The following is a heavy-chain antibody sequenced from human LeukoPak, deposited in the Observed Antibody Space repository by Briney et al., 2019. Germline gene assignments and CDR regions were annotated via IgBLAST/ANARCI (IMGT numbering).Heavy chain of an antibody. V-gene: IGHV3-48*03. Sequence: PGGSLRLSCAASAFAFSSYEMNWVRQAPGKGLEWVSYISSSGFTIYYADSVKGRFTISRDNAKNSLYLQMNSLRAEDTAVYYCASAHYYDSSGYPRDYWGQGTLVTVSS. CDR3: ASAHYYDSSGYPRDY. CDR1: AFAFSSYE. CDR2: ISSSGFTI. D-gene: IGHD3-22*01. J-gene: IGHJ4*02.